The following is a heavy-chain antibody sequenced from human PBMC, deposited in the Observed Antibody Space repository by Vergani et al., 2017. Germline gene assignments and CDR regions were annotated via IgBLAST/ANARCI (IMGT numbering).Heavy chain of an antibody. V-gene: IGHV1-2*02. CDR3: ARDGTTAPYYYYYMDV. D-gene: IGHD1-1*01. CDR2: INPNSGGT. Sequence: QVQLVQSGAEVKKPGASVKVSCKASGYTFTGYYMHWVRQAPGQGLEWMGWINPNSGGTNYAQKFQGRVTMTRDTSISTAYMELSRLRSDDTAVYYCARDGTTAPYYYYYMDVWGKGTTVTVSS. CDR1: GYTFTGYY. J-gene: IGHJ6*03.